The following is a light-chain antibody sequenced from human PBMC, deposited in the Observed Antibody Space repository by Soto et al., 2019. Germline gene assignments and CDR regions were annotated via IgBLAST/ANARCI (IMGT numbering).Light chain of an antibody. J-gene: IGKJ1*01. CDR3: QQYYSYPWT. CDR1: RGISSY. Sequence: AIRMTQSPSSFSASTGDRVTITCRASRGISSYLAWYQQKPGKAPKLLIYAASTLQSGVPSRFSGSGSGTDFTLTISCLQSEDFATYYFQQYYSYPWTFGQGTKVEIK. CDR2: AAS. V-gene: IGKV1-8*01.